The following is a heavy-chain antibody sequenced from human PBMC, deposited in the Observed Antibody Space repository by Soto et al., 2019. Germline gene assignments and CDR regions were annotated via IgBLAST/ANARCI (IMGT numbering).Heavy chain of an antibody. CDR3: AREGSGSNF. V-gene: IGHV1-69*13. Sequence: ASVKVSCKASGCSFSNFGISWVRQAPGQVLEWMGGIVPVFGRPNYAQRFRGRLTITADESTSTGYMELISLRSDDTAVYYCAREGSGSNFWGQGTQVTVSS. CDR2: IVPVFGRP. CDR1: GCSFSNFG. J-gene: IGHJ4*02. D-gene: IGHD5-12*01.